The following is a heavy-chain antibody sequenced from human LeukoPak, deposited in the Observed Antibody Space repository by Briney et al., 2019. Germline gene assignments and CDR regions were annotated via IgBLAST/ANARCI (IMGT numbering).Heavy chain of an antibody. CDR1: GGSISSGSSY. V-gene: IGHV4-61*02. D-gene: IGHD1-1*01. CDR3: ARDGRTQEDAFDI. J-gene: IGHJ3*02. CDR2: IHTSGST. Sequence: SETLSLTCTVSGGSISSGSSYWSWIRLPAGKGLEWIGRIHTSGSTNYNPSLKSRVTMSVDTSKNQFSLKLSSVTAADTAVYYCARDGRTQEDAFDIWGQGTMVTVSS.